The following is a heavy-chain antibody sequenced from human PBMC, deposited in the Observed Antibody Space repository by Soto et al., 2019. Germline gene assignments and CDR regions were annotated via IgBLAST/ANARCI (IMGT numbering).Heavy chain of an antibody. V-gene: IGHV4-31*03. CDR2: FYSSGSI. Sequence: SETLSLTCSVSGYSITAGGYYWSWIRQHPGKGLEWIGSFYSSGSIIYNPSLKSRVSISGDTSRNQFSMTLTSVTAADTALYYCARMYSSGSGWFHPWGQGTLVTVSS. J-gene: IGHJ5*02. D-gene: IGHD3-22*01. CDR1: GYSITAGGYY. CDR3: ARMYSSGSGWFHP.